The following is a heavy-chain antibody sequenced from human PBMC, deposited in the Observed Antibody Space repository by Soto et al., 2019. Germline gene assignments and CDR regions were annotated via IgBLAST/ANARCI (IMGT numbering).Heavy chain of an antibody. CDR2: ISRSSSYT. Sequence: GSLRLSGAASGFTFSDYYMSWIRQAPGKGLEWVAYISRSSSYTDYAGSVRGRFTISRDNAKNSLYLHMTSLRAEDTAVYYCARATSWELETYYFGYWGQGTLVTVSS. D-gene: IGHD1-26*01. J-gene: IGHJ4*02. CDR3: ARATSWELETYYFGY. V-gene: IGHV3-11*06. CDR1: GFTFSDYY.